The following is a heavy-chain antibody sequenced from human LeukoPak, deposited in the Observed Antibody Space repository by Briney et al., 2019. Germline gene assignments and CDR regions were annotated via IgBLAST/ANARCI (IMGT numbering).Heavy chain of an antibody. D-gene: IGHD6-13*01. J-gene: IGHJ6*02. CDR3: ARRIAAAGPTGYYYGMDV. Sequence: GGSLRLSCAASGFPFSSHWLSWFRQSPGKGLEWVSYISSSSSTIYYADSVKGRFTISRDNGKNSLYLQMNSLRAEDTAVYYCARRIAAAGPTGYYYGMDVWGQGTTVTVSS. CDR2: ISSSSSTI. V-gene: IGHV3-48*04. CDR1: GFPFSSHW.